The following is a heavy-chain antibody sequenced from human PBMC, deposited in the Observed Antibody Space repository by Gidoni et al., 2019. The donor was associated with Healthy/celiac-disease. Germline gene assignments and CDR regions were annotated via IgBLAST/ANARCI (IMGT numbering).Heavy chain of an antibody. Sequence: QVQLVQSGAEVKKPGASVKVSCKASGYTFTSYGLSWVRQAPGQGLEWMGWISAYNGNTNSAQKLQGRVTMTTDTSTSTAYMELRSLRSDDTAVYYCARYCSSTSCYIRIFDYWGQGTLVTVSS. CDR3: ARYCSSTSCYIRIFDY. D-gene: IGHD2-2*02. V-gene: IGHV1-18*01. CDR2: ISAYNGNT. J-gene: IGHJ4*02. CDR1: GYTFTSYG.